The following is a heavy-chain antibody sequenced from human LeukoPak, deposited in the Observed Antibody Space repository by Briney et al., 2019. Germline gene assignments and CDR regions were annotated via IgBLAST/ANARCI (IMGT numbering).Heavy chain of an antibody. V-gene: IGHV4-39*01. CDR2: IYYSGST. J-gene: IGHJ6*03. CDR1: GGSISSSSYY. CDR3: ARPYDFWSGYPTKRDMDV. D-gene: IGHD3-3*01. Sequence: SETLSLTCTVSGGSISSSSYYWGWIRQPPGKGLEWIGSIYYSGSTYYNPSLKSRVTIPVDTSKNQFSLKLSSVTAADTAVYYCARPYDFWSGYPTKRDMDVWGKGTTVTVSS.